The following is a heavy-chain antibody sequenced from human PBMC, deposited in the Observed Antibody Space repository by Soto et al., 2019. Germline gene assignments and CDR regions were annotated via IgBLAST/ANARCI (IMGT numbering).Heavy chain of an antibody. J-gene: IGHJ6*02. Sequence: PGGSLRLSCAASGFTFSSYSMNWVRQAPGKGLEWVSFISSSSSYIYYADSVKGRFTISRDNAKNSLYLQMNSLRAEDTAVYYCARDRDYDILTGYSGGSYYYGMDVWGQGTTVTVSS. CDR1: GFTFSSYS. CDR2: ISSSSSYI. D-gene: IGHD3-9*01. CDR3: ARDRDYDILTGYSGGSYYYGMDV. V-gene: IGHV3-21*01.